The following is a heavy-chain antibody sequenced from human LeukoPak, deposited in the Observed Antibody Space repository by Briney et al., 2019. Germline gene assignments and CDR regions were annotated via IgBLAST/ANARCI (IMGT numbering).Heavy chain of an antibody. Sequence: SVKVSCKASGGTFSSYAISWVRQAPGQGLEWMGGIIPIFGTANYAQKFQGRVTITADKSTSTAYMELSSLRSEDTAVHYCARGECSGGSCYRYYMDVWGKGTTVTVSS. CDR2: IIPIFGTA. CDR3: ARGECSGGSCYRYYMDV. J-gene: IGHJ6*03. D-gene: IGHD2-15*01. V-gene: IGHV1-69*06. CDR1: GGTFSSYA.